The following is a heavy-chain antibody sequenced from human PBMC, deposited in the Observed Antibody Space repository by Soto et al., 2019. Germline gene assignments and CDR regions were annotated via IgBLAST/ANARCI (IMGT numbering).Heavy chain of an antibody. V-gene: IGHV1-2*04. Sequence: ASVKVSCEASGYSCTAYHIRWLLQAPGQGLEWLGRINPKSGVTSTAQKFQGWVTVTRYRTISTVYMELTRLRSDDTAVYFCARGHSTDCSNGVGSFCYNHEMDVWGQGTTITVSS. CDR2: INPKSGVT. J-gene: IGHJ6*02. CDR3: ARGHSTDCSNGVGSFCYNHEMDV. CDR1: GYSCTAYH. D-gene: IGHD2-8*01.